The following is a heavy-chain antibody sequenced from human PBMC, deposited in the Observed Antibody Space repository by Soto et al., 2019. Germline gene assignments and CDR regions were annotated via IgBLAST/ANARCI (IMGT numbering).Heavy chain of an antibody. CDR1: GFTFSTYA. CDR3: AKNWDTTSSSSSH. Sequence: GGSQRLSYAASGFTFSTYAMSWVRQAPGKGLEWVSAISGTGGSTYYADSVKGRFTISRDNSKNTLYLQMNSLRAEDTAVYYCAKNWDTTSSSSSHWGQGTLVTVSS. D-gene: IGHD6-6*01. V-gene: IGHV3-23*01. CDR2: ISGTGGST. J-gene: IGHJ4*02.